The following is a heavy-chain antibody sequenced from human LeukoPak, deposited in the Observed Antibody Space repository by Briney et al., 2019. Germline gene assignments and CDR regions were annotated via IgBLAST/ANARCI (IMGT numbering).Heavy chain of an antibody. CDR3: ARDPYGGTYPSYFDY. J-gene: IGHJ4*02. Sequence: GGSLSLSCAASGFTLSSYGMNWVRQAPGKGLDWVAFLRYDGSTAFYEDSVKGRFTISRDSSKNTLYLQMNSLTPADTAIYYCARDPYGGTYPSYFDYWGQGTLVTVPS. CDR1: GFTLSSYG. V-gene: IGHV3-30*02. CDR2: LRYDGSTA. D-gene: IGHD1-26*01.